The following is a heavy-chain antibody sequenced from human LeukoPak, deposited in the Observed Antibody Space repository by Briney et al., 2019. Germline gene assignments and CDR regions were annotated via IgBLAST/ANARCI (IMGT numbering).Heavy chain of an antibody. CDR2: ITFSSSII. D-gene: IGHD4-17*01. CDR3: ARDRLHYGEYEKTFDY. J-gene: IGHJ4*02. Sequence: GGSLRLSCAASGFTFSSYSMNWVRQAPGKGLEWVSYITFSSSIIYYADSVKGRFTISRDNAKNSLHLQMNSLRAEDTAVYYCARDRLHYGEYEKTFDYWGQGTLVSVSS. V-gene: IGHV3-48*01. CDR1: GFTFSSYS.